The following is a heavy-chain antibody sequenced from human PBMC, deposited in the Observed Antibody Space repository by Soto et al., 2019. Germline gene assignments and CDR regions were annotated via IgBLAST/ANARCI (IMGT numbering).Heavy chain of an antibody. CDR3: AGRLTTAASLDY. V-gene: IGHV3-53*01. CDR2: VHGGGST. Sequence: VQLVESGGGLIQPGGSLRLSCAASGFTVSNNHMTWVRQAAGKGLELVSFVHGGGSTSYADSVKGRFTISRANSKNTLYLQVDSLRAEDTAIYYCAGRLTTAASLDYWGRGTLVTVSS. CDR1: GFTVSNNH. D-gene: IGHD3-16*01. J-gene: IGHJ4*02.